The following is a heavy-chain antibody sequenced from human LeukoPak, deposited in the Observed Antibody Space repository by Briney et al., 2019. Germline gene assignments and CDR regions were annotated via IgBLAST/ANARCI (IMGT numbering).Heavy chain of an antibody. J-gene: IGHJ5*02. CDR3: ASLSWIQQWWFDP. V-gene: IGHV3-48*01. CDR2: ISSSSSTI. D-gene: IGHD5-18*01. CDR1: GFTFSSYS. Sequence: GSLRLSCAASGFTFSSYSMHWVRQAPGKGLEWVSYISSSSSTIYYADSVKGRFTISRDNAKNSLYLQMNSPRAEDTAVYYCASLSWIQQWWFDPWGQGTLVTVSS.